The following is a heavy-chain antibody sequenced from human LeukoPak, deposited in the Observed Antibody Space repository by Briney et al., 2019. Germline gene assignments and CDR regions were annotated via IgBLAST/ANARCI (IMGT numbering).Heavy chain of an antibody. CDR3: ARVGFWSGYYTFDY. J-gene: IGHJ4*02. V-gene: IGHV4-61*02. D-gene: IGHD3-3*01. CDR1: GGSISSGSCY. CDR2: IYTSGST. Sequence: KTSETLSLTCTVSGGSISSGSCYWSWIRQPAGKGLEWIGRIYTSGSTNYNPSLKSRVTISVDTSKNQFSLKLSSVTAADTAVYYCARVGFWSGYYTFDYWGQGTLVTVSS.